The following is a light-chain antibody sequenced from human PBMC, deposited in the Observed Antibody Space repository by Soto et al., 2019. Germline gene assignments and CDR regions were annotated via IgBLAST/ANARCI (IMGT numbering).Light chain of an antibody. CDR3: SSYAGSNNVL. CDR2: EVS. V-gene: IGLV2-8*01. CDR1: SSDVGGYNF. Sequence: QSALTQPPSASGSPGQSVAISCTGTSSDVGGYNFVSWYQQHPGKAPKVLIYEVSKRASGVPDRFSGSKSGNTASLTVSGLQADDEADYYCSSYAGSNNVLFGGGTKVTVL. J-gene: IGLJ2*01.